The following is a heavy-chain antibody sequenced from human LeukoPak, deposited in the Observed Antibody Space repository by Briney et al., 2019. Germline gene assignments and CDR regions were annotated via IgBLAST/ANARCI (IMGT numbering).Heavy chain of an antibody. J-gene: IGHJ5*02. CDR2: IYYSGST. Sequence: PSQTLSLTCTLAAGSTSTYYWTWIRQPPRKGLEWSGFIYYSGSTNYEPSLKSRVTISADASKNQFSLRLSPVTAADTAVYYCATDRTGDNWFDPWGQGTLVTVSS. V-gene: IGHV4-59*01. D-gene: IGHD3/OR15-3a*01. CDR3: ATDRTGDNWFDP. CDR1: AGSTSTYY.